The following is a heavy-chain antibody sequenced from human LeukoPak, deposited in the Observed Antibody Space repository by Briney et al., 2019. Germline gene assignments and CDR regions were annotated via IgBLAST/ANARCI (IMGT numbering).Heavy chain of an antibody. Sequence: PSETLSLTCTVSGDSISSYYWYWFRQPPGKELEWIACIYYSGVTHYNPSLKSRVTISLDTSKSQFPLRLSSVTAADTAVYYCAREGIVRTYDQWGQGTLVTVSS. V-gene: IGHV4-59*12. D-gene: IGHD2/OR15-2a*01. CDR3: AREGIVRTYDQ. CDR2: IYYSGVT. J-gene: IGHJ4*02. CDR1: GDSISSYY.